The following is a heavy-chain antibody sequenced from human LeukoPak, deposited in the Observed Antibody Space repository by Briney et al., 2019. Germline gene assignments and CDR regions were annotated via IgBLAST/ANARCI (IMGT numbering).Heavy chain of an antibody. CDR2: INPNSGGT. CDR1: GYSFTDYY. V-gene: IGHV1-2*02. CDR3: ARVRRDADAYSGYEPQKRGWFDP. D-gene: IGHD5-12*01. J-gene: IGHJ5*02. Sequence: ASVEVSCEASGYSFTDYYLHWVRQAPGQGLEWMGWINPNSGGTNYAQKFQGRVTMTRDTSIRTAYMELSRLRSDDTAVYYCARVRRDADAYSGYEPQKRGWFDPWGQGTLVTVSS.